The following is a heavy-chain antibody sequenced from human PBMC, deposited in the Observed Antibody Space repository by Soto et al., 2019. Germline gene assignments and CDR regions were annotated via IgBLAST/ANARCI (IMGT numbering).Heavy chain of an antibody. CDR2: IYYSGST. CDR1: GGSISSYY. D-gene: IGHD3-22*01. J-gene: IGHJ5*02. Sequence: PSETLSLTCTVSGGSISSYYWSWIRQPPGKGLEWIGYIYYSGSTNYNPSLKSRVTISVDTSKNQFSLKLSSVTAADTAVYYCARHLGYDSSGYYRNWFGPWGQGTLVTVSS. V-gene: IGHV4-59*08. CDR3: ARHLGYDSSGYYRNWFGP.